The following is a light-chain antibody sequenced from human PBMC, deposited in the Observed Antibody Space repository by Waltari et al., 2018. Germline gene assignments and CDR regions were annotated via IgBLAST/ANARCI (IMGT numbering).Light chain of an antibody. CDR2: HGT. Sequence: SYELTQPPSVSVSPGQTARTPCPGDKLGDITACRYQQKPGQPPVLVLYHGTKRPSGIPARFSGSNSGNTATLIISGTQAMDEADYYCQAWDRSTDVVFGGGTKLTVL. CDR3: QAWDRSTDVV. CDR1: KLGDIT. V-gene: IGLV3-1*01. J-gene: IGLJ2*01.